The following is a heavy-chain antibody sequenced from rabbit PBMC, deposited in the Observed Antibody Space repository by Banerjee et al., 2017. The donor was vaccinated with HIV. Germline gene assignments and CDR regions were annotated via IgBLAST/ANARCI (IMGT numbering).Heavy chain of an antibody. CDR2: IDPVFGIA. D-gene: IGHD1-1*01. V-gene: IGHV1S7*01. CDR1: GFDFSSYG. Sequence: QLVESGGGLVQPGGSLKLSCKASGFDFSSYGVSWVRQAPGKGLEWIGYIDPVFGIAVYASWVNGRFTLSRDNAQNTLYLLLNSLTAADTATYFCVREVYHILGLWGQGTLVTVS. CDR3: VREVYHILGL. J-gene: IGHJ3*01.